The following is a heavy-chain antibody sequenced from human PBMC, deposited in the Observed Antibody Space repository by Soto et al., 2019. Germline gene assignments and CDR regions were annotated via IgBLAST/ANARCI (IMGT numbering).Heavy chain of an antibody. CDR2: IYYSGST. CDR3: AIEKVGSVVVVAATPSNNWFDP. Sequence: SETLSLTCTVSGGSISSRSYYWGWIRQPPGKGLEWIGSIYYSGSTYYNPSLKSQVTISVDTSKNHFSLKLSSVTAADTAVYYCAIEKVGSVVVVAATPSNNWFDPWGQGTLVTVSS. J-gene: IGHJ5*02. V-gene: IGHV4-39*02. CDR1: GGSISSRSYY. D-gene: IGHD2-15*01.